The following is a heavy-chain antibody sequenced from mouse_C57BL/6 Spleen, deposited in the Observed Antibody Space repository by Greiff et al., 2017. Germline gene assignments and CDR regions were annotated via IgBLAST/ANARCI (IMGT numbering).Heavy chain of an antibody. CDR3: ARWLLRGGNAMGY. V-gene: IGHV1-61*01. J-gene: IGHJ4*01. CDR2: IYPSDSET. D-gene: IGHD2-3*01. Sequence: QVQLQQPGAELVRPASSVMLTCKASGYTLTSSWMVWVKLRPGQGLEWIGNIYPSDSETHNNQKFQDQDPLTVDKSTSTAYMQLSSLTSEDSAVYYCARWLLRGGNAMGYWGQGTSVTVSS. CDR1: GYTLTSSW.